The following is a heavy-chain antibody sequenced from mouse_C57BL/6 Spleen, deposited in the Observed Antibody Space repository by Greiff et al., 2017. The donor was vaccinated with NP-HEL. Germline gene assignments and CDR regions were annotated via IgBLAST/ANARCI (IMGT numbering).Heavy chain of an antibody. CDR3: ARSDDYVAWFAY. CDR2: IDPSDSET. D-gene: IGHD2-4*01. J-gene: IGHJ3*01. V-gene: IGHV1-52*01. Sequence: VKLQQPGAELVRPGFSVKLSCKASGYTFTSYWMHWVKQRPIQGLEWIGNIDPSDSETHYNQKFTDKATLTVEKTSSKDYMQLSSLTSEDSAVYYCARSDDYVAWFAYWGQGTLVTVSA. CDR1: GYTFTSYW.